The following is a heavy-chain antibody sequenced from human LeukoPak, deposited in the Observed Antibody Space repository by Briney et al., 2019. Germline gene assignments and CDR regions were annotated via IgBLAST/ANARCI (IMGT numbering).Heavy chain of an antibody. D-gene: IGHD2-15*01. V-gene: IGHV3-48*04. CDR1: GFTFSNYS. CDR3: ATTAVVVVAATRGY. CDR2: ISSSSNTV. Sequence: PGGSLRLSCAASGFTFSNYSMNWVRQAPGKGLEWVSYISSSSNTVYYADSVEGRFTISRDNARNSLYLQMTSLRAEDTAVYYCATTAVVVVAATRGYWGQGTLVTVSS. J-gene: IGHJ4*02.